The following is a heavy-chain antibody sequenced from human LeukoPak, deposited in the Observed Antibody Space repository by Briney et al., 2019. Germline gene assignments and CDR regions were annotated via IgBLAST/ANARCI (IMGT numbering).Heavy chain of an antibody. CDR2: IYTGGTT. CDR3: ARDSPEEYYYSMDV. J-gene: IGHJ6*02. V-gene: IGHV3-53*01. CDR1: GFSVSTNY. D-gene: IGHD1-14*01. Sequence: GGSLRLSCAASGFSVSTNYMNWVRQAPGKGLEWVSVIYTGGTTYYADSVKGRFTLSRDNSKNTLYLQMNSLRPDDTAVYYCARDSPEEYYYSMDVWGQGTTVTVS.